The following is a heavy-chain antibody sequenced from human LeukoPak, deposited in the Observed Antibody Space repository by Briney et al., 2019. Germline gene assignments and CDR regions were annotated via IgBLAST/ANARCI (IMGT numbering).Heavy chain of an antibody. CDR3: AKRSTGYYFDS. CDR1: GFTVSSNY. V-gene: IGHV3-23*01. CDR2: FSGNDGYT. Sequence: GGSLRLSCAASGFTVSSNYMSWVRQAPGKGLEWLSTFSGNDGYTYYADSVRGRFTISRDNSKNTVYLQMNSLRAEDTADYYCAKRSTGYYFDSWGQGTLVTVSS. J-gene: IGHJ4*02. D-gene: IGHD2-2*01.